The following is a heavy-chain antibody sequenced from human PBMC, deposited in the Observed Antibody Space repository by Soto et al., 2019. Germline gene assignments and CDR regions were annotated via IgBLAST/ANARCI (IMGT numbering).Heavy chain of an antibody. V-gene: IGHV3-30*18. CDR1: GFTFSSYG. CDR3: AKAIDISVRGVPPSDC. J-gene: IGHJ4*02. CDR2: ISYDGSNK. Sequence: GGSLRLSCAASGFTFSSYGMHWVRQAPGKGLEWVAVISYDGSNKYYADSAKGRFTISRDNSQNTLYLQMNSLRPEDTGLYYCAKAIDISVRGVPPSDCWGQGTLVTVSS. D-gene: IGHD3-10*02.